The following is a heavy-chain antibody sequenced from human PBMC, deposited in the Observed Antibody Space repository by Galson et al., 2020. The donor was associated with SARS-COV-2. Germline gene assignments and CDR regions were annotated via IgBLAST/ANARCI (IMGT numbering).Heavy chain of an antibody. D-gene: IGHD2-2*01. CDR3: ARSIGYQLPPRDAFDI. V-gene: IGHV3-30*04. Sequence: GGSLRLSCAASGFTFSSYAMHWVRQAPGKGLEWVAVISYDGSNKYYADSVKGRFTISRDNSKNTLYLQMNSLRAEDTAVYYCARSIGYQLPPRDAFDIWGQGTMVTVSS. J-gene: IGHJ3*02. CDR1: GFTFSSYA. CDR2: ISYDGSNK.